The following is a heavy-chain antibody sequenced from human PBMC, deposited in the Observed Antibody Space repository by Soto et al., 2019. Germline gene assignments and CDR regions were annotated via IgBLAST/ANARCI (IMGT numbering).Heavy chain of an antibody. CDR3: ARGPYYYDSSGLMYYFDY. V-gene: IGHV4-31*03. Sequence: SETLSLTCTVSGGSISSGGYYWSWIRQHPGKGLEWIGYIYYSGGTYYNPSLKSRVTISVDTSKNQFSLKLSSVTAADTAVYYCARGPYYYDSSGLMYYFDYWGQGTLVTVSS. CDR2: IYYSGGT. D-gene: IGHD3-22*01. CDR1: GGSISSGGYY. J-gene: IGHJ4*02.